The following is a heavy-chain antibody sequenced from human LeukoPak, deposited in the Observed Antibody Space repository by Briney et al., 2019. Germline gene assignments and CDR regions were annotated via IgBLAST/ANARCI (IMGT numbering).Heavy chain of an antibody. CDR3: VVGVDTVLRFLEWLFSVY. J-gene: IGHJ4*02. CDR1: GFTFSSYA. Sequence: GGSLRLSCAASGFTFSSYAMSWVRQAPGKGLEWVSAISGSGGSTYYADSVKGRFTISRDNSKNTLYLQMNSLRAEDTAVYYCVVGVDTVLRFLEWLFSVYWGQGTLVTVSS. D-gene: IGHD3-3*01. CDR2: ISGSGGST. V-gene: IGHV3-23*01.